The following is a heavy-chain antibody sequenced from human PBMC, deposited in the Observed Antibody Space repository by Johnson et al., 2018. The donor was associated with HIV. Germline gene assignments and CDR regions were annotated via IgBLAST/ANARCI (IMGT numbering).Heavy chain of an antibody. D-gene: IGHD3-10*01. CDR1: GFTFSSYA. J-gene: IGHJ3*02. V-gene: IGHV3-30*14. CDR2: ISYDGSNK. CDR3: ARVLVRGPYPGYAFDI. Sequence: QVQLVESGGGLVQPGRSLKLSCAASGFTFSSYAMHWVRQAPGKGLEWVAIISYDGSNKYDADSVKGRFTISRDNSKNTLYLQMNSLRAEDTAVYYCARVLVRGPYPGYAFDIWGQGTMVTVSS.